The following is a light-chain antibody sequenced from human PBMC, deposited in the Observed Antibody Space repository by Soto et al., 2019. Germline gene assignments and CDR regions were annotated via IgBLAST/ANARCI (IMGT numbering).Light chain of an antibody. CDR1: QGVTNS. J-gene: IGKJ3*01. CDR3: QKRDSAPFT. Sequence: DIQMTQSPSSLSASVGDRVTITCRASQGVTNSLAWYQQKPGEVPKLLIYAASTLQPGVPSRFSGSGSGTDFTLTISSLQPEDVATYYCQKRDSAPFTFGPGTRVDLK. CDR2: AAS. V-gene: IGKV1-27*01.